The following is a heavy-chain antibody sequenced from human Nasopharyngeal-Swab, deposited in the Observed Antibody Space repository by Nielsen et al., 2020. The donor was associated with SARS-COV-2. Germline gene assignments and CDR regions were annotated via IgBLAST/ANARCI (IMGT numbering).Heavy chain of an antibody. Sequence: GGSLRLSCVDSGVRFSSYAMSWVRQAPGKGLEWVSIISGSGDTTYYADSVKDRFTISRDNSKNTLYMQTNSLRVEDTAVYYCAKAPYLRGLDVWGQGTTVTVSS. J-gene: IGHJ6*02. CDR2: ISGSGDTT. CDR1: GVRFSSYA. D-gene: IGHD2-21*01. V-gene: IGHV3-23*01. CDR3: AKAPYLRGLDV.